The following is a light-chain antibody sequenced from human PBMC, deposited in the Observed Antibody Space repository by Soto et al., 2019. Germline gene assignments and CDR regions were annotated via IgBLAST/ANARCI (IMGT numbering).Light chain of an antibody. Sequence: DIPMTQSPSTLSASVGDRVTITCRASRSVANWLAWYQQKPGKAPKLLIYKASALESGAPSRFSGSGFGTEFSLTISGLQADDSATYHCQQYNSYPWAFGQGTRVEVK. V-gene: IGKV1-5*03. CDR1: RSVANW. CDR2: KAS. CDR3: QQYNSYPWA. J-gene: IGKJ1*01.